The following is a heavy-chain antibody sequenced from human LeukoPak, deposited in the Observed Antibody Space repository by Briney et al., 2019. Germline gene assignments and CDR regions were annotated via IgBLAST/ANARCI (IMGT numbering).Heavy chain of an antibody. D-gene: IGHD3-22*01. Sequence: PGGSLRLSCAASGFTFSDYYMSWIRQPPGKGLEWVSYISSSGSTIYYADPVKGRATISRDNAKHSLYLQMNSLRAEDTAVYYCARDRHYSSGSFDYWGQGTLVTVSS. CDR3: ARDRHYSSGSFDY. CDR2: ISSSGSTI. J-gene: IGHJ4*02. V-gene: IGHV3-11*01. CDR1: GFTFSDYY.